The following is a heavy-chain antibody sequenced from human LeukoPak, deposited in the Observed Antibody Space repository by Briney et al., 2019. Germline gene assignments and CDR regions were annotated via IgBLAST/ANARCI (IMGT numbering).Heavy chain of an antibody. CDR3: ARGFWSGYYYNWFDP. Sequence: GGSLRLSCAPSGFTVSSNYMSWVRQAPGGGLEWVSVIYSGGSTSYADSMKGQFTISRDSSKNTLYLQMNSLRAEDTAVYYCARGFWSGYYYNWFDPWGQGTLVTVSS. CDR1: GFTVSSNY. V-gene: IGHV3-66*02. CDR2: IYSGGST. D-gene: IGHD3-3*01. J-gene: IGHJ5*02.